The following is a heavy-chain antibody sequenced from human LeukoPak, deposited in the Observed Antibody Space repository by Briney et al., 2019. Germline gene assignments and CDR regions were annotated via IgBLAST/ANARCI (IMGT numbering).Heavy chain of an antibody. CDR1: GGSVSSGSYY. Sequence: KTSETLSLTCTVSGGSVSSGSYYWSWVRQPPGKGLEWIGYIYYSGSTNYNPSLKSRVTISVDTSKNQFSLKLSSVTAADTAVYYCARGRKVKRWSDAFDIWGQGTMVTVSS. CDR3: ARGRKVKRWSDAFDI. D-gene: IGHD4-23*01. CDR2: IYYSGST. J-gene: IGHJ3*02. V-gene: IGHV4-61*01.